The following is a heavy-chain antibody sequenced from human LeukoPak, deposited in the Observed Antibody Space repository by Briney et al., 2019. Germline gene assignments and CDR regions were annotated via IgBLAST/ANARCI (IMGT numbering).Heavy chain of an antibody. CDR2: SRNKGNRYTT. D-gene: IGHD2-2*01. J-gene: IGHJ6*02. V-gene: IGHV3-72*01. Sequence: GGSLRLSCAASGFTFSDHYMDWVRQAPGKGLEWVGCSRNKGNRYTTQYAASVKGRFTTSRDDSKNSLYLEMNSLKTEDTAVYYCAREVGTYYYYGMDVWGQGTTVTVSS. CDR1: GFTFSDHY. CDR3: AREVGTYYYYGMDV.